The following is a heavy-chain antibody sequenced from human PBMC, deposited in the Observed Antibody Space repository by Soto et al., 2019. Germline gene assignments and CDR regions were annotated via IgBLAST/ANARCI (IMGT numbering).Heavy chain of an antibody. CDR2: IYHSGST. CDR1: GGSISSGGYS. D-gene: IGHD3-22*01. V-gene: IGHV4-30-2*01. J-gene: IGHJ4*02. CDR3: ARVEDSSGYYYYFDY. Sequence: PSETLSLTCAVSGGSISSGGYSWSWIRQPPGKGLEWIGYIYHSGSTYYNPSLKSRVTISVDRSKNQFSLKLSSVTAADTAVHYCARVEDSSGYYYYFDYWGQGTLVTVSS.